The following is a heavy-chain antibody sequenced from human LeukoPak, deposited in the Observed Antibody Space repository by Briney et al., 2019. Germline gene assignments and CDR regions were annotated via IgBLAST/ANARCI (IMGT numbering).Heavy chain of an antibody. CDR3: YHRVSSGYLT. Sequence: GASVKLSCKAFGYTFTGYYMHWVRQAPGQGLEWMGWINPNSGGTYYAQKFQGRVSMTRDTSISTAYMELSSLRSDDTAVYYCYHRVSSGYLTWGQGTLVAVSS. V-gene: IGHV1-2*02. J-gene: IGHJ4*02. CDR2: INPNSGGT. CDR1: GYTFTGYY. D-gene: IGHD3-22*01.